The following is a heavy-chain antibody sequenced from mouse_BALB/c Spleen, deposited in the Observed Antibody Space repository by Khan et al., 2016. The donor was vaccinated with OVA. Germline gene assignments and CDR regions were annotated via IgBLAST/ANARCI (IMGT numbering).Heavy chain of an antibody. V-gene: IGHV3-8*02. D-gene: IGHD1-1*01. CDR3: ACYLRGIAY. J-gene: IGHJ3*01. CDR2: ISYSGNT. Sequence: EVQLQESGPGLVKPSQTLFLTCSVTGDSITSGYWNWIQKFPGNKLDYMGYISYSGNTYYNPSLKSRISITRDTSKNQYYLQLNSVTTEDTATYLCACYLRGIAYWGQGTLVTVSS. CDR1: GDSITSGY.